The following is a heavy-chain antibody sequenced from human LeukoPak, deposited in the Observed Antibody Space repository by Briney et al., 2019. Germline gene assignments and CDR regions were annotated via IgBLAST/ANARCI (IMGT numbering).Heavy chain of an antibody. Sequence: SETLSLTCTVSGGAISRYYWSWIRQPPGKGLEWIGYIYYSGSTNYNPSLKSRVTISLDTSKNQFSLKLSSVTAADTAVFYCARGQGTVTTHWGQGTLVAVSS. CDR1: GGAISRYY. CDR2: IYYSGST. V-gene: IGHV4-59*12. CDR3: ARGQGTVTTH. D-gene: IGHD4-17*01. J-gene: IGHJ4*02.